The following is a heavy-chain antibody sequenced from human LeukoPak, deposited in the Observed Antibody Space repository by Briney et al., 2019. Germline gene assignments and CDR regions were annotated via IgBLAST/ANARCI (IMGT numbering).Heavy chain of an antibody. J-gene: IGHJ5*02. CDR3: ARTPSRISWFDP. V-gene: IGHV4-38-2*02. CDR1: GYSISSGYY. Sequence: PSETLSLTCTVSGYSISSGYYWGWIRQPPGKGLEWIGSIYHSGSTYYNPSLKSRVTISVDTSKNQFSLKLRSVTAADTAVYYCARTPSRISWFDPWGQGTLVTVSS. CDR2: IYHSGST. D-gene: IGHD1-14*01.